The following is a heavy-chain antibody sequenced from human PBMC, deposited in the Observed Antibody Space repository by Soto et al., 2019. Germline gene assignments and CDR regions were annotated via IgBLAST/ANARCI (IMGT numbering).Heavy chain of an antibody. J-gene: IGHJ4*02. V-gene: IGHV3-21*01. CDR2: IGVSSSHYI. D-gene: IGHD4-17*01. CDR3: ARDQGWGDYGDYCY. Sequence: EVQLVESGGGLVKPGGSLRLSCAASGFTFSSYSMNWVRQAPGKGLEWVSSIGVSSSHYISYADSLKGRFTISRDNAKSSLYLQINSLRAEDTAVYYCARDQGWGDYGDYCYWGQRTLVTVSS. CDR1: GFTFSSYS.